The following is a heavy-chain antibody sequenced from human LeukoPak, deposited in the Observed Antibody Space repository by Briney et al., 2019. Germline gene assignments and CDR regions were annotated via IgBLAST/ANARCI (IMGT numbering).Heavy chain of an antibody. Sequence: ASVKVSCKASGYTFTSFAMNWVRQAPGQGPEWMGWINTITGNPTYAQGFTGRFVFSLDTSVSTAYLQISSLKAEDTAVYYCATDQSGYSSSNRFDSWGQGTLVTVSS. CDR3: ATDQSGYSSSNRFDS. CDR1: GYTFTSFA. V-gene: IGHV7-4-1*02. D-gene: IGHD6-19*01. CDR2: INTITGNP. J-gene: IGHJ5*01.